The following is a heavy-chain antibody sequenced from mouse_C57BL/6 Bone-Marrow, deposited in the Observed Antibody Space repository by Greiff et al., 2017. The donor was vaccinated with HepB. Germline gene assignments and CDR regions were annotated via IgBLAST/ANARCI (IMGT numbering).Heavy chain of an antibody. CDR2: IDPSDSDT. CDR3: ARLVYYYGSSYYWYFDV. V-gene: IGHV1-52*01. CDR1: GYTFTSYW. D-gene: IGHD1-1*01. J-gene: IGHJ1*03. Sequence: QVQLQQPGAELVRPGSSVKLSCKASGYTFTSYWMHWVKQSPIQGLEWIGNIDPSDSDTHYTHKFKDKATLTVDKSSSTAYMQLSSLTSEDSAVYDCARLVYYYGSSYYWYFDVWGTGTTVTVSA.